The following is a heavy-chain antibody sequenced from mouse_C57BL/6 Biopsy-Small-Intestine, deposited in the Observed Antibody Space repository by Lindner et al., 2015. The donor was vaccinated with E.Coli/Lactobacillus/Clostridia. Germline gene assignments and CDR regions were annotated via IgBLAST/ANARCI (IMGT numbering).Heavy chain of an antibody. V-gene: IGHV1-14*01. CDR3: ARSLGRHFDY. J-gene: IGHJ2*01. CDR2: INPYSVVS. Sequence: YINPYSVVSKFNENFEAKATLTSDKSSSTVYMELSSLTSEDSAVYYCARSLGRHFDYWGQGTTLTVSS. D-gene: IGHD4-1*01.